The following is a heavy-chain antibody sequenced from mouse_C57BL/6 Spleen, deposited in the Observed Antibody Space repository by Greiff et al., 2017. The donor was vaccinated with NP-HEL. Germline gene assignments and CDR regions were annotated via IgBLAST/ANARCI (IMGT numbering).Heavy chain of an antibody. Sequence: EVKLQESGGDLVKPGGSLKLSCAASGFTFSSYGMSWVRQTPDKRLEWVATISSGGSYTYYPDSVKGRFTISRDNAKNTLYLQMSSLKSEDTAMYYCARQGKTTPLDYWGQGTTLTVSS. CDR1: GFTFSSYG. CDR3: ARQGKTTPLDY. V-gene: IGHV5-6*01. CDR2: ISSGGSYT. J-gene: IGHJ2*01. D-gene: IGHD1-1*01.